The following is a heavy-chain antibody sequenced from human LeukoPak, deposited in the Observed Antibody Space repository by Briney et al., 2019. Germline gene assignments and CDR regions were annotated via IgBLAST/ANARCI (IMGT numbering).Heavy chain of an antibody. CDR1: GYTFTSYG. Sequence: GASVKVSCKASGYTFTSYGISWVRQAPGQGREWMGWISAYNGNTNYAKKLQGRGTMTTDTSTSTTYMELRSLRSDDTAVYSCARAGSIAARPGDTDYWGQGTLVTVSS. D-gene: IGHD6-6*01. J-gene: IGHJ4*02. V-gene: IGHV1-18*01. CDR3: ARAGSIAARPGDTDY. CDR2: ISAYNGNT.